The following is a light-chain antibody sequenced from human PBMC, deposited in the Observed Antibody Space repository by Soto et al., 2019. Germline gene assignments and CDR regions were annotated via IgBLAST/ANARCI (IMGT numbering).Light chain of an antibody. CDR1: SNDIGDYHY. CDR3: SSFTGINTLAI. CDR2: EVT. Sequence: QSALTQPASVSGSPGQSITISCTGTSNDIGDYHYDSWYQHHPGKAPKLIIYEVTNRPSRVSDRFSGSKSGNTASLAISGRQHDDEAYYYCSSFTGINTLAIFGGGPQRTFL. V-gene: IGLV2-14*01. J-gene: IGLJ2*01.